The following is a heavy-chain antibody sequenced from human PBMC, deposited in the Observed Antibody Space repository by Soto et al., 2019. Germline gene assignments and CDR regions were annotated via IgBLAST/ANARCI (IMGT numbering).Heavy chain of an antibody. CDR1: GLTFSSYS. CDR2: ISSSSSTI. Sequence: EVQLVESGGGLVQPGGSLRLSCAASGLTFSSYSMNWVRQAPGKGLEWVSYISSSSSTIYYADSVKGRFTISRDNAKNSLYLQMNSLRAEDTAVYYCARDKSYYGSGSSDYWGQGTLVTVSS. CDR3: ARDKSYYGSGSSDY. V-gene: IGHV3-48*01. D-gene: IGHD3-10*01. J-gene: IGHJ4*02.